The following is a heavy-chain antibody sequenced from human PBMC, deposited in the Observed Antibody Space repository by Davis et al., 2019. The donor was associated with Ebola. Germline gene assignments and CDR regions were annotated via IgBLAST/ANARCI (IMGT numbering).Heavy chain of an antibody. J-gene: IGHJ4*02. V-gene: IGHV4-59*01. D-gene: IGHD3-10*01. Sequence: ESLKISCAASGFTFSDYYMSWIRQPPGKGLEWIGYIYYSGSTNYNPSLKSRVTISVDTSKNQFSLKLSSVTAADTAVYYCARENSGLDYWGQGTLVTVSS. CDR1: GFTFSDYY. CDR2: IYYSGST. CDR3: ARENSGLDY.